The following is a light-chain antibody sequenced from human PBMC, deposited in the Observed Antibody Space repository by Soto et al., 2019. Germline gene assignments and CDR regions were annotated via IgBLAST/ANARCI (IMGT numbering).Light chain of an antibody. V-gene: IGKV3-11*01. J-gene: IGKJ1*01. Sequence: EIVLTQSPATLSLSPGERATLSCRASQSISSYLAWYQQKRGQAPRLLIYDASNRATGIPARFSGSGSGTDFTLTISSLETEDFAVYFCQQYGRSPWTFGQGTKVDFK. CDR2: DAS. CDR1: QSISSY. CDR3: QQYGRSPWT.